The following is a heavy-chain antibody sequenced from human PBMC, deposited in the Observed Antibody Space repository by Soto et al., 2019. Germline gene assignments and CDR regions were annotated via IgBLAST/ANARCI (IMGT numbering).Heavy chain of an antibody. V-gene: IGHV1-18*01. CDR2: ISPSNGNT. J-gene: IGHJ5*02. Sequence: ASVKVSCKASGYTFTSYGISWVRQAPGQGLEWMGWISPSNGNTNYAQNLQGRVTMTTDTSTTTAYMELRSLRSDDTAVYYCARVVVAGTNWFDPWGQGTLVTVSS. CDR1: GYTFTSYG. D-gene: IGHD2-15*01. CDR3: ARVVVAGTNWFDP.